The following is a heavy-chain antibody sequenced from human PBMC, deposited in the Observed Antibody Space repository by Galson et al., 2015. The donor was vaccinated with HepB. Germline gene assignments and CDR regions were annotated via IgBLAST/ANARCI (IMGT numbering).Heavy chain of an antibody. CDR2: IYYSGST. V-gene: IGHV4-39*07. CDR3: ARTPDRARVWFGELFGLSAFDI. CDR1: GVSLASSSYY. Sequence: ETLSLTCAVSGVSLASSSYYWGWIRQPPGKGLEWIGTIYYSGSTYYNPSLKSRVAISVDTSSNQFSLKLSSLTAADTAVYYCARTPDRARVWFGELFGLSAFDIWGQGTMVTVST. J-gene: IGHJ3*02. D-gene: IGHD3-10*01.